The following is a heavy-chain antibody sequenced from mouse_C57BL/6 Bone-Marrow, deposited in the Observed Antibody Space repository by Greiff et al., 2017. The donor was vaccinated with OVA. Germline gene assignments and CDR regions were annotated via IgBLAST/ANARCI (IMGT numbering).Heavy chain of an antibody. V-gene: IGHV8-12*01. CDR1: GFSLRTSGMG. D-gene: IGHD2-13*01. J-gene: IGHJ3*01. CDR3: ALNGDSEAY. Sequence: QVTLNVSGPGILQSSQTLSLTCSFSGFSLRTSGMGVCWIRQPSGKGLEWLAHIYWDDDKRYQPSLKSRLTSSNDTSRNQVFLKITSVDTADTATYYCALNGDSEAYWGQGTLVTVAA. CDR2: IYWDDDK.